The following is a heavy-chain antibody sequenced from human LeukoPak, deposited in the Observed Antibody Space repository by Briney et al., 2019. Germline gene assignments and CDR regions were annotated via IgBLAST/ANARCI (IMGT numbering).Heavy chain of an antibody. V-gene: IGHV4-59*01. Sequence: SETLSLTCTVSGGSISSYYWSWLRQPPGKGLEWIGYIYYIGSTNYNPSLKSRVTISVDTSKNQFSLKLSSVTAADTAVYYCARGWLSQLYYYYGMDVWGQGTTVTVSS. J-gene: IGHJ6*02. CDR3: ARGWLSQLYYYYGMDV. CDR2: IYYIGST. D-gene: IGHD3-22*01. CDR1: GGSISSYY.